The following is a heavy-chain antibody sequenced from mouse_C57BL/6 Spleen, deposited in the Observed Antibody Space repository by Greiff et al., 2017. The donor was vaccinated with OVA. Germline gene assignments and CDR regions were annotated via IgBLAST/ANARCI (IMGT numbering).Heavy chain of an antibody. CDR3: AREEGYY. V-gene: IGHV5-6*01. CDR1: GFTFSSYG. CDR2: ISSGGSYT. Sequence: EVKLVESGGDLVKPGGSLKLSCAASGFTFSSYGMSWVRQTPDKRLEWVATISSGGSYTYYPDSVKGRFTISRDNAKNTLYLQMSSLKSEDTAMYYCAREEGYYWGQGTSVTVSS. J-gene: IGHJ4*01.